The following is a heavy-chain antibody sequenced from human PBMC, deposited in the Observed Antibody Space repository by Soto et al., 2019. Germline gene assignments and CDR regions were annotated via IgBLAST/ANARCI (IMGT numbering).Heavy chain of an antibody. Sequence: SLRLSCTASGFTFGDYAMSWFRQAPGKGLEWVGFIRSKAYGGTTEYAASVKGRFTISRDDSKSIAYLQMNSLKTEDTAVYYCTRDRNYYGSGRIYYYYYGMDVWGQGTTVTVSS. CDR1: GFTFGDYA. J-gene: IGHJ6*02. D-gene: IGHD3-10*01. CDR2: IRSKAYGGTT. V-gene: IGHV3-49*03. CDR3: TRDRNYYGSGRIYYYYYGMDV.